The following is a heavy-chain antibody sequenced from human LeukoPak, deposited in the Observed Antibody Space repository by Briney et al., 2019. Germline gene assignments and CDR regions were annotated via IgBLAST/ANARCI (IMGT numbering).Heavy chain of an antibody. D-gene: IGHD1-26*01. CDR2: ISWNSGSI. CDR3: AKDMEIGATLDY. CDR1: GFTFDDYA. V-gene: IGHV3-9*01. J-gene: IGHJ4*02. Sequence: GRSLRLSCAASGFTFDDYAMHWVRQAPGKGLEWVSGISWNSGSIGYADSVKGRFTISRDNAKNSLYLQMNSLRAEDTALYYCAKDMEIGATLDYWGQGTLVTVSS.